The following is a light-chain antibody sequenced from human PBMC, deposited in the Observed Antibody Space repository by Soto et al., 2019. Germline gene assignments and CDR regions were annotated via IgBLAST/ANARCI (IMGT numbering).Light chain of an antibody. CDR2: EVS. CDR1: SSDVAAYNY. CDR3: SSYTGNNNPYV. V-gene: IGLV2-8*01. Sequence: QSALTQPPSASGSPGQSVTISCTGTSSDVAAYNYVSWYQQHPGKAPKLLIYEVSKRPSGVPDRFSGSKSGNTACLTVSGLQAEDEADYYCSSYTGNNNPYVFGTGTKLTVL. J-gene: IGLJ1*01.